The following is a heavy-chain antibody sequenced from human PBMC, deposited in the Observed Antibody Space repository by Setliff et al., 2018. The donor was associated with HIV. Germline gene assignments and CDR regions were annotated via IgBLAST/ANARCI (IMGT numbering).Heavy chain of an antibody. J-gene: IGHJ1*01. CDR3: ATADGSGFFAY. CDR2: ISSRGTTK. V-gene: IGHV3-11*01. CDR1: GFTFSDYY. D-gene: IGHD3-10*01. Sequence: GSLRLSCVASGFTFSDYYITWIRHTPEKGLEWLSYISSRGTTKHYTDSLKGRFIVSRDNAMNSSYLHLSSLRADDTAVYYCATADGSGFFAYWGQGTQVTVSS.